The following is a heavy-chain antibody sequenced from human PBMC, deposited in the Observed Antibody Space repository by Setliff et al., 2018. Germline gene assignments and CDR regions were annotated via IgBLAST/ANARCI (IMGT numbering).Heavy chain of an antibody. J-gene: IGHJ4*02. Sequence: GASVKVSCKASGYTFTSYGIGWVRQAPGQGLEWMGWITSGYGAKKYSQDLQGRGTITRDTGASTVYMELTNLTSDDTAVYYCASGPGGYGDSLDYWGPGTLVTVSS. D-gene: IGHD5-12*01. V-gene: IGHV1-18*01. CDR3: ASGPGGYGDSLDY. CDR2: ITSGYGAK. CDR1: GYTFTSYG.